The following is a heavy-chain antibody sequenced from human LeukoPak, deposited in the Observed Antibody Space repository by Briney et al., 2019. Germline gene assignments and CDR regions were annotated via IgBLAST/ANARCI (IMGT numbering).Heavy chain of an antibody. CDR1: GGSISSGSYY. V-gene: IGHV4-61*02. CDR2: IYTSGST. Sequence: SQTLSLTCTVSGGSISSGSYYWSWIRQPAGKGLEWIGRIYTSGSTNYNPSLKSRVTISVDTSKNQFSLKLSSVTAADTAVYYCARDLSMVRGVIRDWWFDPWGQGTLVTVSS. CDR3: ARDLSMVRGVIRDWWFDP. D-gene: IGHD3-10*01. J-gene: IGHJ5*02.